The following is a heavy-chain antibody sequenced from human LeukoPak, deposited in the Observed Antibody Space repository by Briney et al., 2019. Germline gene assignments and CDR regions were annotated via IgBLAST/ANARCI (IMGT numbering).Heavy chain of an antibody. J-gene: IGHJ4*02. CDR3: TRGDRGYAESLY. D-gene: IGHD5-12*01. V-gene: IGHV3-7*02. CDR2: IKEDGNED. CDR1: GFSFRGHW. Sequence: GGSLRLSCTVSGFSFRGHWMSWVRQAPGKGLEWVGNIKEDGNEDYYVDSVEGRFVIFRDNAKNSLYLQMHSLRAEDTAVYYCTRGDRGYAESLYWGRGTLVTVSS.